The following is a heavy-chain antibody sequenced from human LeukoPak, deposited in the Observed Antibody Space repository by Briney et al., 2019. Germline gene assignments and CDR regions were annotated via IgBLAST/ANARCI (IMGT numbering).Heavy chain of an antibody. J-gene: IGHJ4*02. V-gene: IGHV4-38-2*02. CDR1: GYSISSGYY. CDR2: IYHSGST. D-gene: IGHD6-13*01. Sequence: SETLSLTCTVSGYSISSGYYWGWIRQPPGKGLEWIGSIYHSGSTYYNPSLKSRVTISVDTSKNQFSLKLSSVTAADTAVYYCARSDLAAAHDYWGQGTLVTVSS. CDR3: ARSDLAAAHDY.